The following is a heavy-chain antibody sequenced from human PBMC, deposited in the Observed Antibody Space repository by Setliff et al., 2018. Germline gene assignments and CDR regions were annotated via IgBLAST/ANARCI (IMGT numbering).Heavy chain of an antibody. CDR3: ARVTGFFYVDA. Sequence: NPSETLSLTCNVSGVSIANTASYWSWIRQPAGKGPEWIGQIYTTWSTNYNPSLRSRATISLDASKNQFSLSLTSVTAADTAVYYCARVTGFFYVDAWGKGTTVTVSS. V-gene: IGHV4-61*09. CDR1: GVSIANTASY. J-gene: IGHJ6*03. CDR2: IYTTWST.